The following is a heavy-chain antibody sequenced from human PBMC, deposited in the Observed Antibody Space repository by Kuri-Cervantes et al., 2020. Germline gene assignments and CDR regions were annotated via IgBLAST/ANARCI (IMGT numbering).Heavy chain of an antibody. CDR1: GYTFTGYY. D-gene: IGHD6-13*01. CDR2: INPNSGGT. V-gene: IGHV1-2*02. J-gene: IGHJ6*02. CDR3: ASYSSWYIVHYYGMDV. Sequence: ASVKVSCKASGYTFTGYYMHWVRQAPGQGLEWMGWINPNSGGTNYAQKFQGRVTMTRNTSISTAYMELSSLRSEDTAVYYCASYSSWYIVHYYGMDVWGQGTTVTVSS.